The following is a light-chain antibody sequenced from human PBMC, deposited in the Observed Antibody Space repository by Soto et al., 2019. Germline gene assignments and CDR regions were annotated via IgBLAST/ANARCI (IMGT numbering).Light chain of an antibody. V-gene: IGKV1-5*01. CDR2: DAS. Sequence: DIQMTQSPSTLSASVGDRVTITCRASQSISSRLAWYQPKPGKAPKFLVYDASNLESGVPPRFSGSRSGTEFTIHISGLQPDDFAMKYCQHLDSCPLSFGEGTRVESK. CDR1: QSISSR. CDR3: QHLDSCPLS. J-gene: IGKJ4*01.